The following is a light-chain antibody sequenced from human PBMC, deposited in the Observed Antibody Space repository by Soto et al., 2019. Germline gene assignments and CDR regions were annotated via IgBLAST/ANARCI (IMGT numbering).Light chain of an antibody. Sequence: DIHLTQSPSLLSASVGDRVTITCRASQGISQYVAWYQQKPGKAPRLLIYAASSLQSGVPSRFSGSGSGTDFILTITSLQPEDSATYYCQQTYNMPRTFGPGTKVD. CDR1: QGISQY. CDR2: AAS. J-gene: IGKJ3*01. V-gene: IGKV1-39*01. CDR3: QQTYNMPRT.